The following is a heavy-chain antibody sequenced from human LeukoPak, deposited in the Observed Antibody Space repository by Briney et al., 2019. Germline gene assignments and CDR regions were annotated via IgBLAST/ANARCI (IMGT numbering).Heavy chain of an antibody. CDR3: ARDPSAMVTKYYFDF. CDR1: GFTFSTYS. V-gene: IGHV3-21*01. Sequence: GGSLRLSCAASGFTFSTYSMNWVRQAPGKGLEWVSSISSNSNYIYYTDLVKGRFTISRDNAKNSLYLQMNSLRAEDTAVYFCARDPSAMVTKYYFDFWRQGTLVTASS. CDR2: ISSNSNYI. J-gene: IGHJ4*02. D-gene: IGHD4/OR15-4a*01.